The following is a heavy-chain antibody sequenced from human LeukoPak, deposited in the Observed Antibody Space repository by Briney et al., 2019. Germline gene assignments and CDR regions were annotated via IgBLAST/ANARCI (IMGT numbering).Heavy chain of an antibody. CDR2: IYSGGST. CDR3: ARDSGATVTTFDY. Sequence: GGSLRLSCAASGFTVSSNYMSWVRQAPGKGLEWVSVIYSGGSTYYADSVKGRFTISRDNSKNTLYLQMSSLRAEDTAVYYCARDSGATVTTFDYWGQGTLVTVSS. CDR1: GFTVSSNY. D-gene: IGHD4-17*01. J-gene: IGHJ4*02. V-gene: IGHV3-66*01.